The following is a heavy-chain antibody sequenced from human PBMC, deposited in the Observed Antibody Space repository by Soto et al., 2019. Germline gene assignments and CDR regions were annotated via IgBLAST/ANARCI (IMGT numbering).Heavy chain of an antibody. CDR2: INAGNGNT. CDR3: ARALLPGSSTYYYYYGMDV. Sequence: ASVQVSCNASAYTFTSYAMHWVRQDPGQRLEWMGWINAGNGNTKYSQKFQGRVTITRDTSASTAYMGLSSLRSEDTAVYYCARALLPGSSTYYYYYGMDVWGQGTTVTVSS. J-gene: IGHJ6*02. V-gene: IGHV1-3*01. CDR1: AYTFTSYA. D-gene: IGHD6-13*01.